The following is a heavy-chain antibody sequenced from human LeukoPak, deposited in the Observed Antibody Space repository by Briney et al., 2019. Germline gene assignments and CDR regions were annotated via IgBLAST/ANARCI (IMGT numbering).Heavy chain of an antibody. D-gene: IGHD3-22*01. Sequence: GGSLRLSCVASGFTFSSYEMNWVRKAPGKGLVWVSYISSSGSTIYYTDSVKGRFTISRDNAKNSLYLQMNSLRAEDTAVYYRAGVLVVIIREGDAFDIWGQGTMVTVSS. CDR1: GFTFSSYE. CDR3: AGVLVVIIREGDAFDI. CDR2: ISSSGSTI. J-gene: IGHJ3*02. V-gene: IGHV3-48*03.